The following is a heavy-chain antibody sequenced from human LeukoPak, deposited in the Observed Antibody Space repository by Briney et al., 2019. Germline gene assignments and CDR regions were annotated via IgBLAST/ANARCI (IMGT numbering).Heavy chain of an antibody. Sequence: GGSLRLSCAASGFTFSSYAMSWARQAPGKGLEWVSGISGNGGGTYYADSVKGRFTISRDNSKSTLYLQMNGLRAEDTAVYYCAKSFGYSRSWFDYWGQGTPVTVSS. J-gene: IGHJ4*02. CDR1: GFTFSSYA. CDR2: ISGNGGGT. D-gene: IGHD6-13*01. V-gene: IGHV3-23*01. CDR3: AKSFGYSRSWFDY.